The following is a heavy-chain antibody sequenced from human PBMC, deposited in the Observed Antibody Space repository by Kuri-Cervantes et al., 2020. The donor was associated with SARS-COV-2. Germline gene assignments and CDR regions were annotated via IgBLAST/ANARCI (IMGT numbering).Heavy chain of an antibody. V-gene: IGHV3-30-3*01. Sequence: GESLKISCAASGLTFSSYAMHWVRQAPGKGLEWVAVISYDGSNKYYADSVKGRFTISRDNSKNTLYLQMNSLRAEDTAVYYCARARAAAGTLIEYFQHWGQGTLVTVSS. CDR2: ISYDGSNK. J-gene: IGHJ1*01. D-gene: IGHD6-13*01. CDR3: ARARAAAGTLIEYFQH. CDR1: GLTFSSYA.